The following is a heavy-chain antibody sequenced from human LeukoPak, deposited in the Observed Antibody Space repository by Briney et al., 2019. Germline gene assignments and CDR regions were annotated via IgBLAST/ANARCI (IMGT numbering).Heavy chain of an antibody. CDR1: GGSISSGGYY. Sequence: SETLSLTCTVSGGSISSGGYYWSWIRQHPGKGLEWIGEINHSGSTNYNPSLKSRVTISVDTSKNQFSLKLSSVTAADTAVYYCARMVRGVKWFDPWGQGTLVTVSS. V-gene: IGHV4-31*03. J-gene: IGHJ5*02. D-gene: IGHD3-10*01. CDR2: INHSGST. CDR3: ARMVRGVKWFDP.